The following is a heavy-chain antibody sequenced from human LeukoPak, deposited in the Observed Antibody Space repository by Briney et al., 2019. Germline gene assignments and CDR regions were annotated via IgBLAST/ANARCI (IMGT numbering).Heavy chain of an antibody. Sequence: GGSLRLSCAASGFXFNTFAIHWVRQAPGKGLEWVALIWYDGSNKYYADSVKGRFTISRDNSKNTLYLDMNSLRAEDTAVYYCAKNRHYYFYGMDVWGQGTTVTVSS. J-gene: IGHJ6*02. CDR3: AKNRHYYFYGMDV. CDR1: GFXFNTFA. V-gene: IGHV3-33*03. CDR2: IWYDGSNK.